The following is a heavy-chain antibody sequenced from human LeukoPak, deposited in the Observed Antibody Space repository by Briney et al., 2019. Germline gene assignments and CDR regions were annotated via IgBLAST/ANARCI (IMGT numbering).Heavy chain of an antibody. CDR1: GFTFDDYG. Sequence: GGSLRLSCAASGFTFDDYGMSWVRQAPGKGLEWVSAISGSGGSTYYADSVKGRFTISRDNSKNTLYLQMNSLRAEDTAVYYCAKDSRRDGYNYIWFDYWGQGTLVTVSS. V-gene: IGHV3-23*01. J-gene: IGHJ4*02. CDR2: ISGSGGST. CDR3: AKDSRRDGYNYIWFDY. D-gene: IGHD5-24*01.